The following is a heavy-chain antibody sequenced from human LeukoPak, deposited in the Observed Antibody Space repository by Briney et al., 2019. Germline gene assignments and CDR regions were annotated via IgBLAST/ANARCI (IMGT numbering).Heavy chain of an antibody. J-gene: IGHJ4*02. D-gene: IGHD3-22*01. Sequence: ASETLSLTCAVYGGSFSGYFWSWIRQPPGKGLEWIGEINHSGSTNYNPSLKSRVSMSVDTSKKQFSLRLSSVTAADTAIYYCASDYFDRTGYYGFIYWGQGSLVTISS. V-gene: IGHV4-34*10. CDR2: INHSGST. CDR3: ASDYFDRTGYYGFIY. CDR1: GGSFSGYF.